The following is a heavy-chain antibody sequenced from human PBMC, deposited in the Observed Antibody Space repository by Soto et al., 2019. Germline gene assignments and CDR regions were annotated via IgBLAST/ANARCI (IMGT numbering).Heavy chain of an antibody. V-gene: IGHV4-31*03. CDR1: GGSINSGAYH. CDR3: ARMSATGTRWFDP. Sequence: QVQLQESGPRLVKPSQDLSLTCTVSGGSINSGAYHWSWVRQHPGKGLEWIGAISYRGTTSSNPSLQRRMTMSVDPSKTQLSLKLSSVTAADTAVYYCARMSATGTRWFDPWGPGTLVTVSS. D-gene: IGHD1-1*01. CDR2: ISYRGTT. J-gene: IGHJ5*02.